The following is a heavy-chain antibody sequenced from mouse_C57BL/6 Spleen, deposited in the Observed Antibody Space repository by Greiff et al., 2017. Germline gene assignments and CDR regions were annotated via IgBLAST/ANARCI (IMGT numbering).Heavy chain of an antibody. CDR1: GFSLPRYG. D-gene: IGHD3-2*02. V-gene: IGHV2-2*01. J-gene: IGHJ4*01. Sequence: QVQLTASGPGLVQPSQSLSITCTVSGFSLPRYGVHWVRQSPGKVLGWLGVIWSGGSTDYHAAFISRLSISKDNSKSQVFFKMNSLQADDTYIYDCARKAGAIDYWGQGTSVTVSS. CDR3: ARKAGAIDY. CDR2: IWSGGST.